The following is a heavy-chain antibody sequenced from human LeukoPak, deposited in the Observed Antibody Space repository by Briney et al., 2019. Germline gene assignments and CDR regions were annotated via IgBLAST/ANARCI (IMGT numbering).Heavy chain of an antibody. CDR3: ARDRVGYCSSTSCYRDDYYYYMDV. CDR2: INHSGST. J-gene: IGHJ6*03. D-gene: IGHD2-2*01. Sequence: SETLSLTCAVYGGSFSGYYWSWIRQPPGKGLEWIGEINHSGSTNYNPSLKSRVTMSVDTSKNQFSLKLSSVTAADTAVYYCARDRVGYCSSTSCYRDDYYYYMDVWGKGTTVTISS. V-gene: IGHV4-34*01. CDR1: GGSFSGYY.